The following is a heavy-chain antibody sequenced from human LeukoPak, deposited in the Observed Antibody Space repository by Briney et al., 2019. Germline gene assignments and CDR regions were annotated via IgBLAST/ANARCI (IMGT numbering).Heavy chain of an antibody. J-gene: IGHJ5*02. CDR2: IYHSGST. CDR1: GGSISSGGYS. CDR3: ARGPYGDYGFDP. D-gene: IGHD4-17*01. Sequence: PPQTLSLTCAVSGGSISSGGYSWSWIRQPPGKGLEWIGYIYHSGSTYYNPSLKSRVTISVDRSKNQFSLKLGSVTAADTAVYYCARGPYGDYGFDPWGQGTLVTVSS. V-gene: IGHV4-30-2*01.